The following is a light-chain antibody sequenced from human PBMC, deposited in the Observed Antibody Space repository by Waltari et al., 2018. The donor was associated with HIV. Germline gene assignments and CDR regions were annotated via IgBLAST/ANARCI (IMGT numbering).Light chain of an antibody. CDR3: QQYAVSPGT. CDR1: Y. J-gene: IGKJ3*01. CDR2: GAS. V-gene: IGKV3-20*01. Sequence: YLAWFQQRPGQPPRLLIYGASSRATGVPDRFSGSGSGTYFTLTISRLEPEDFAMYYCQQYAVSPGTFGPGTRVDIK.